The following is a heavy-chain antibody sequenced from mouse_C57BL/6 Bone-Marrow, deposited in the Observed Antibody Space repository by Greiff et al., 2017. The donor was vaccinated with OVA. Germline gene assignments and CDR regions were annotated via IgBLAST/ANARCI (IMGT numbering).Heavy chain of an antibody. J-gene: IGHJ3*01. CDR1: GYSFTGYY. D-gene: IGHD1-1*01. CDR2: INPSTGGT. V-gene: IGHV1-42*01. Sequence: VQLQQSGPELVKPGASVKISCKASGYSFTGYYMNWVKQSPEKSLEWIGEINPSTGGTTYNQKFKAKATLTVDKSSSTAYMQLKSLTSEDSAVYYCARLLPSSWFAYWGQGTLVTVSA. CDR3: ARLLPSSWFAY.